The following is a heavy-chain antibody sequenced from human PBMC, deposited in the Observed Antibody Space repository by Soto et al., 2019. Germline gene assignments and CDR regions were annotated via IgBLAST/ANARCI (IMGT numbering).Heavy chain of an antibody. D-gene: IGHD1-26*01. V-gene: IGHV4-59*01. J-gene: IGHJ6*02. CDR3: ARGWDERDNYYYYGMDV. Sequence: SETLSLTCTVSGGSISSYYWSWIRQPPGKGLEWIGYIYYSGSTNYNPSLKSRVTISVDTSKNQFSLKLSSVTAADTVVYYCARGWDERDNYYYYGMDVWGQGTTVTVSS. CDR2: IYYSGST. CDR1: GGSISSYY.